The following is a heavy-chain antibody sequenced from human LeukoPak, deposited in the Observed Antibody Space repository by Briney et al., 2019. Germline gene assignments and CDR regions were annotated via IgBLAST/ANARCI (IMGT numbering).Heavy chain of an antibody. CDR3: ARDYYDSSGKYFQH. Sequence: AETLSLTCTVSGVSISSGDYYWSWIRQPPGKGLESVSSISSSSSYIYYADSVKGRFTISRDNAKNSLYLQMNSLRAEDTAVYYCARDYYDSSGKYFQHWGLGTLVTVSS. D-gene: IGHD3-22*01. J-gene: IGHJ1*01. V-gene: IGHV3-21*01. CDR1: GVSISSGDYY. CDR2: ISSSSSYI.